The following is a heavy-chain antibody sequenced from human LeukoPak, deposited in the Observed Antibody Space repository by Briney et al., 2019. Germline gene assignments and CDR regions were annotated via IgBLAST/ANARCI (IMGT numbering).Heavy chain of an antibody. V-gene: IGHV4-59*08. Sequence: SETLSLTCTVSGGSISSYYWSWIRQPPGKGLEWIGYIYYSGSTNCNPSLKSRVTISVDTSKNQFSLKLSSVTAADTAVYYCARHRPYSSSWPDAFDIWGQGTMVTVSS. J-gene: IGHJ3*02. CDR2: IYYSGST. CDR1: GGSISSYY. D-gene: IGHD6-13*01. CDR3: ARHRPYSSSWPDAFDI.